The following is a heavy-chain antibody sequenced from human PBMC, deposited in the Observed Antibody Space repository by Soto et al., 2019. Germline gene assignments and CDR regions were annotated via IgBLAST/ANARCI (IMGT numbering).Heavy chain of an antibody. CDR1: GASIITNNYF. CDR2: ISYSGRT. Sequence: QLQLQESGPGLVKPSETLSLTCTVSGASIITNNYFWVWIRQSPRRGLELIGSISYSGRTYDNPSLQSRVTISIDASKYQFSLKLTSVTTADTSIYYCARRRASDYRGNHHPYYFDRWCQGTLVTVSS. D-gene: IGHD4-4*01. V-gene: IGHV4-39*01. CDR3: ARRRASDYRGNHHPYYFDR. J-gene: IGHJ4*02.